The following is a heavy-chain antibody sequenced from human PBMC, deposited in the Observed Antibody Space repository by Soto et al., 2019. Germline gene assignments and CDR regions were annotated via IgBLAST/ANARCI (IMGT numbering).Heavy chain of an antibody. CDR3: ARDNDGYNSHLDY. CDR2: IWYDGSNQ. V-gene: IGHV3-33*01. J-gene: IGHJ4*02. Sequence: GGSLRLSCAASGFTFSSYGLHWVRQAPGKGLEWVANIWYDGSNQYYVDSVKGRFTISRDNPKNTLDLQMNSLRAEDTAVYYCARDNDGYNSHLDYWGQGTPVTVSS. CDR1: GFTFSSYG. D-gene: IGHD5-12*01.